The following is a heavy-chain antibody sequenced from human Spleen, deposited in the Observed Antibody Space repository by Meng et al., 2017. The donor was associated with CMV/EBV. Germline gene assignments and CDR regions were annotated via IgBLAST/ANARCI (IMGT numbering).Heavy chain of an antibody. Sequence: SETLSLTCAVYGGSFSGYYWSWIRQPPGKGLEWIGEINHSGSTNHNPSLKSRVTISVDTSKNQFSLKLSSVTAADTAVYYCARAVAGTLDYWGQGTLVTVSS. D-gene: IGHD6-19*01. CDR2: INHSGST. CDR1: GGSFSGYY. CDR3: ARAVAGTLDY. J-gene: IGHJ4*02. V-gene: IGHV4-34*01.